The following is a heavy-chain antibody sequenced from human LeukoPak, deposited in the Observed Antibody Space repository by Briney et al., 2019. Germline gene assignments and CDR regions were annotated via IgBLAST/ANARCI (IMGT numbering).Heavy chain of an antibody. CDR1: GFTFSSYG. Sequence: PGGSLRLSCAASGFTFSSYGMHWVRQAPGKGLEWVAVIWYDGSNKYYADSVKGRFTISRDNSKNTLYLQMNSLRAEDTAVYYCAKTYRAVTTYYYYYMDVWGKGTTVTVSS. V-gene: IGHV3-33*06. J-gene: IGHJ6*03. D-gene: IGHD4-11*01. CDR2: IWYDGSNK. CDR3: AKTYRAVTTYYYYYMDV.